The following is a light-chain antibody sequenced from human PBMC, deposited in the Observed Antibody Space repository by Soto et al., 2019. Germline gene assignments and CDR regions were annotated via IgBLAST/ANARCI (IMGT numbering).Light chain of an antibody. J-gene: IGKJ1*01. CDR3: QQYGSSPPT. CDR2: GAS. CDR1: QSISRY. Sequence: ILLTQARGTLSFAPGASTTPAYRASQSISRYLAWYQQKPDQGPRLLIYGASSRATGTPDRFSGSGSGTDFTLTINRLEPEDFALYYCQQYGSSPPTFGQGTKVDIK. V-gene: IGKV3-20*01.